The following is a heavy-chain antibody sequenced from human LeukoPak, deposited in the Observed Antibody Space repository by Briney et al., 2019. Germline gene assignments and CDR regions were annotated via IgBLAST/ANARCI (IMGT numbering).Heavy chain of an antibody. CDR3: ARVEVGPTANFDY. D-gene: IGHD1-26*01. V-gene: IGHV1-46*01. Sequence: ASVKVSCKASGYTFTGYYMHWVRQAPGQGLEWMGMINPSTGITTHAQKFQGRVTMTRDTSTSTVYMELSSLGSEDTAVFYCARVEVGPTANFDYWGQGTLVTVSA. CDR2: INPSTGIT. J-gene: IGHJ4*02. CDR1: GYTFTGYY.